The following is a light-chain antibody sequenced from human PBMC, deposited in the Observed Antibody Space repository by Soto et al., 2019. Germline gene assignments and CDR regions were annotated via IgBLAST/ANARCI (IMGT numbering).Light chain of an antibody. J-gene: IGKJ4*01. CDR2: GAS. CDR1: QGISNW. Sequence: DLQMTQSPSSVSVSVGDRVTITCRASQGISNWLAWYQQQPGKAPKLLIYGASSLQSGVPSRFSGGGSGTHFTLIISSLQPEDFATYYCQQTNTFLPLTFGGGTKVEI. V-gene: IGKV1-12*01. CDR3: QQTNTFLPLT.